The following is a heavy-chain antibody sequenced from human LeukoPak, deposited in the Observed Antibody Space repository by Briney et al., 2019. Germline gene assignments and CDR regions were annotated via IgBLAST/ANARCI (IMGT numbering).Heavy chain of an antibody. CDR1: GGSISSSNW. CDR3: ARAGRGYYYDSSGYYSLDY. Sequence: SETLSLTCTVSGGSISSSNWWSWVRQPPGKGLEWIGEIYHSGSTNYNPSLKSRVTISVDKSKNQFSLKLSSVTAADTAVYYCARAGRGYYYDSSGYYSLDYWGQGTLVTVSS. CDR2: IYHSGST. D-gene: IGHD3-22*01. J-gene: IGHJ4*02. V-gene: IGHV4-4*02.